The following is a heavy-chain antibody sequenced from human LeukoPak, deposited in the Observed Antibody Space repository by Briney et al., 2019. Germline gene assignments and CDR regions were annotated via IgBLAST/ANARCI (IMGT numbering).Heavy chain of an antibody. CDR1: GFTFSTYA. J-gene: IGHJ4*02. V-gene: IGHV3-23*01. CDR2: ISGSGGST. D-gene: IGHD3-10*01. Sequence: GGCLRLSCAASGFTFSTYAMSWVRPTPEKGLEWVSAISGSGGSTYYADSVKGRFTISRDNSKNTLYLQMNSLRAEDTAVYYCAKDRGFGEYFPFFYWGQGTLVTVSS. CDR3: AKDRGFGEYFPFFY.